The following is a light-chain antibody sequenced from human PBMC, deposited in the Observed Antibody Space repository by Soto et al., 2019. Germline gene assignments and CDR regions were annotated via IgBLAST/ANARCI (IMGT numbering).Light chain of an antibody. J-gene: IGLJ3*02. Sequence: QLVLTQSPSASASPGASVKLTCTLSSGHTNYAIAWHQQQPEKGPRFLMKINSDGSHSKGDGVPDRFSGSSSGAERYFTISSLQSEDEADYYGQTLGTGIVTFGGGTKLTVL. CDR1: SGHTNYA. CDR2: INSDGSH. CDR3: QTLGTGIVT. V-gene: IGLV4-69*01.